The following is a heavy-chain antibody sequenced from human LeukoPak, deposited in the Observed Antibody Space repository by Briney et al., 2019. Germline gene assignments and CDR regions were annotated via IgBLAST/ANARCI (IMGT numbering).Heavy chain of an antibody. D-gene: IGHD3-9*01. J-gene: IGHJ4*02. CDR3: ARYYDIPRGCDY. V-gene: IGHV3-30*02. CDR2: IRYDGSNK. Sequence: GGSLRLSCAASGFTFSSYGMHWVRQAPGKGLEWVAFIRYDGSNKYYADPVKGRFAISRDNSKNTLYLQMNSLRTEDTAVYYCARYYDIPRGCDYWGQGTLVTVSS. CDR1: GFTFSSYG.